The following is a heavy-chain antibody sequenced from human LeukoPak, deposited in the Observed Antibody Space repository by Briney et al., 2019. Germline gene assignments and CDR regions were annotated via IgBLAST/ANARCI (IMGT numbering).Heavy chain of an antibody. Sequence: ASVKVSCKASGYTFTSYGVSWVRQAPGQGLEWMGWISAYNGNTNYAQKLQGRVTMTTDTSASTAYMELNSLRSDDTAVYYCARDHYGDYPGYYYHGMDVWGQGTTVTVSS. V-gene: IGHV1-18*01. CDR2: ISAYNGNT. CDR3: ARDHYGDYPGYYYHGMDV. CDR1: GYTFTSYG. D-gene: IGHD4-17*01. J-gene: IGHJ6*02.